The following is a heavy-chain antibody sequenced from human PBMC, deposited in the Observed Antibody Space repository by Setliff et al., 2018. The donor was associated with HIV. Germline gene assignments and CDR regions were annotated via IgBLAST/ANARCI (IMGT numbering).Heavy chain of an antibody. CDR3: AADNYNCNSFDS. CDR1: GFTFTNYA. Sequence: ASVKVSCKTSGFTFTNYAIHWVRQAPGQRLEWMGWINPNSGGTTYAQKFLGRVTMTQDTSFTTAYLELSRLGSDDTAVYYCAADNYNCNSFDSWGQGSLVTVSS. D-gene: IGHD3-3*01. V-gene: IGHV1-2*02. J-gene: IGHJ4*02. CDR2: INPNSGGT.